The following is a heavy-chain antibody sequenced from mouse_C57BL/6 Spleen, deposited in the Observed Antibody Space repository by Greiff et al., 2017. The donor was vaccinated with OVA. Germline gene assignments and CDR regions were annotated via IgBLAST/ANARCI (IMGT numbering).Heavy chain of an antibody. CDR2: IYPGDGDT. D-gene: IGHD1-1*02. CDR1: GYAFSSSW. CDR3: AREGILWGGYFDV. Sequence: VQLQESGPELVKPGASVKFSCKASGYAFSSSWMNWVKRRPGKGLEWIGRIYPGDGDTNYNGKFKGKAILTADKSSSTAYMQLSSLTSEDSAVYFCAREGILWGGYFDVWGTGTTVTVSS. V-gene: IGHV1-82*01. J-gene: IGHJ1*03.